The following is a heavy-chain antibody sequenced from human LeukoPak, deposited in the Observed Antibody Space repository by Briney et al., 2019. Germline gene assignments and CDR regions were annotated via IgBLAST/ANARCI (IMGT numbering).Heavy chain of an antibody. CDR3: ARALGGTLVSWFDP. J-gene: IGHJ5*02. V-gene: IGHV3-30*04. Sequence: GGSLRLSCAPSGFTFSSYAMHWVRQAPGKGLEWVAVISYDGSNKYYADSVKGRFTISRDNSKNTLYLQMNSLRAEDTAVYYCARALGGTLVSWFDPWGQGTLVTVSS. D-gene: IGHD1-26*01. CDR2: ISYDGSNK. CDR1: GFTFSSYA.